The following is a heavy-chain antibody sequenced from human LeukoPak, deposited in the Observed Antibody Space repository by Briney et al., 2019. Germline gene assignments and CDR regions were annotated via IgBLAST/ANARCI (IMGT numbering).Heavy chain of an antibody. CDR3: ASCLSYYYDSSGHQVRDAFDI. CDR1: GGSIASYY. J-gene: IGHJ3*02. D-gene: IGHD3-22*01. Sequence: SETLSLTCTVSGGSIASYYWSWFRQPPGKRPEWIGHIYYSGSTNSNPSLKSRASISVDTSKNQFSLKLSSVTAADTAVYYCASCLSYYYDSSGHQVRDAFDIWGQGTMVTVSS. V-gene: IGHV4-59*12. CDR2: IYYSGST.